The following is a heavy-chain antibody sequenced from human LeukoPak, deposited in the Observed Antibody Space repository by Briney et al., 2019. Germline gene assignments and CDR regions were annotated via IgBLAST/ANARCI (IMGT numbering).Heavy chain of an antibody. D-gene: IGHD2-2*01. Sequence: GGSLRLSCAASGFTFSSYGMHWVRQAPGKGLEWVAVISYDGSNKYYADSVKGRFTISRDNSKNTPYLQMNSLRAEDTAVYYCAKAGDCSSTSCYSHTAYYYYYGMDVWGQGTTVTVSS. CDR1: GFTFSSYG. CDR3: AKAGDCSSTSCYSHTAYYYYYGMDV. V-gene: IGHV3-30*18. J-gene: IGHJ6*02. CDR2: ISYDGSNK.